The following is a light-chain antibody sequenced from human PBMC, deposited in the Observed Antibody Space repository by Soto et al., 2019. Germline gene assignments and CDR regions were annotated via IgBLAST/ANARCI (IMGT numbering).Light chain of an antibody. J-gene: IGKJ1*01. V-gene: IGKV3-20*01. CDR2: GAS. CDR3: QQYDSSPWT. Sequence: PGATATLSCRASQSALAVYLAWYQQKPGQAPRLVIYGASTRAPGIPARFTASGSGTDFTVTISRLEPEDFAVYYCQQYDSSPWTFGQGTKVDI. CDR1: QSALAVY.